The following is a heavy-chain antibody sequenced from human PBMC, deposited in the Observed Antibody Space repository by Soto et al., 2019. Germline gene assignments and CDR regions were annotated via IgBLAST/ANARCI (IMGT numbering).Heavy chain of an antibody. CDR2: INPATGAA. Sequence: QLHLVQSGAVVKKPGASVTVSCSASGYPVTAYYMHWVRQAPGRGLEWMGGINPATGAAKYTQTFRGRVTMTRDTSPSTVFMELSGLTSEDTAVFYWAGGGGVGVAGSAAFDMWGQGTLVTVSS. J-gene: IGHJ3*02. CDR1: GYPVTAYY. D-gene: IGHD3-3*01. CDR3: AGGGGVGVAGSAAFDM. V-gene: IGHV1-2*02.